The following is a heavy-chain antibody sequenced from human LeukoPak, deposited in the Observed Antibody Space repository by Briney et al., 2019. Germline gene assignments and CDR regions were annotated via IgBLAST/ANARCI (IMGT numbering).Heavy chain of an antibody. Sequence: GGSVRLSCAASGFTFSHAWMSWVRQAPGKGLEWVGRIKSKTDGGTTDYAAPVKGRLTISRDDSKNTLYLQVNSLKTEDTAVYYCTGQVQMATILWGQGTLVTVSS. D-gene: IGHD5-24*01. J-gene: IGHJ4*02. CDR1: GFTFSHAW. CDR2: IKSKTDGGTT. CDR3: TGQVQMATIL. V-gene: IGHV3-15*05.